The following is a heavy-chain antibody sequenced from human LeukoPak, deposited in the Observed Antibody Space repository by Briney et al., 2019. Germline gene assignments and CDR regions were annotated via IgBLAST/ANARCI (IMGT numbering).Heavy chain of an antibody. D-gene: IGHD6-19*01. Sequence: PSETLSLTCTVSGGSISSYYWSWVRQPAGKGLEWIGRIYASGSTIYNPTLTSRVTMSVDTSKNQFSLKLNSVTAADTAVYYCARVISSGWYVDIWGQGTMVIVSS. CDR2: IYASGST. J-gene: IGHJ3*02. CDR1: GGSISSYY. CDR3: ARVISSGWYVDI. V-gene: IGHV4-4*07.